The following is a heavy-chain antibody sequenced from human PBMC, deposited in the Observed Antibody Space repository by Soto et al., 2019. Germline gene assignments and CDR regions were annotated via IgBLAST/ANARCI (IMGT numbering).Heavy chain of an antibody. CDR3: AKDGLSRYYYYGMDV. V-gene: IGHV3-23*01. J-gene: IGHJ6*02. CDR1: GFTFSSYA. D-gene: IGHD5-12*01. Sequence: LRLSCAASGFTFSSYAMSWVRQAPGKGLEWVSAISGSGGSTYYADSVKGRFTISRDNSKNTLYLQMNSLRAEDTAVYYCAKDGLSRYYYYGMDVWGQGTTVTVSS. CDR2: ISGSGGST.